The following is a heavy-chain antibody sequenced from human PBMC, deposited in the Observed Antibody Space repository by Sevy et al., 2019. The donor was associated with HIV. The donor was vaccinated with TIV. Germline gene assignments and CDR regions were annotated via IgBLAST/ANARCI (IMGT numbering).Heavy chain of an antibody. CDR2: IWYDGSNK. J-gene: IGHJ6*03. V-gene: IGHV3-33*06. CDR1: GFTFSSYG. CDR3: AKTGPRSGLASYYYYYMDV. Sequence: GGSLRLSCAASGFTFSSYGMHWVRQAPGKGLEWVAVIWYDGSNKYYADSVKGRFTISRDNSKNTLYLQMNSLRAEDTAVYYCAKTGPRSGLASYYYYYMDVWGKGTTVTVSS. D-gene: IGHD6-19*01.